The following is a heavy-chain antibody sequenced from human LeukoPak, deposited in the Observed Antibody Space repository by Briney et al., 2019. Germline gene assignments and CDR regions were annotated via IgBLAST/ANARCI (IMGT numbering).Heavy chain of an antibody. CDR2: ISGSAGST. CDR3: AKADSGSYLGYFDY. D-gene: IGHD1-26*01. J-gene: IGHJ4*02. CDR1: GFTVSSNY. Sequence: GGSLRLSCAASGFTVSSNYMSWVRQAPGKGLDWVSAISGSAGSTYYADSVKGRFTISRDNSKNTLYLQMNSLRAEDTAVYYCAKADSGSYLGYFDYWGQGTLVTVSS. V-gene: IGHV3-23*01.